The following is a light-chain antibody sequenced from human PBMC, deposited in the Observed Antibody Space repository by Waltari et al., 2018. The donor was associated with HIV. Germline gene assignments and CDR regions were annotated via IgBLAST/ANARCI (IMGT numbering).Light chain of an antibody. CDR1: QSVSSSY. CDR2: GAS. CDR3: QQYGSSPMYT. Sequence: EIVFTQSPGTLSVSPGERATLSCRASQSVSSSYLAWYQQKPGQAPRLLIYGASSRATGIPDRFSGSGSGTDFTLTISRLEPEDFAVYYCQQYGSSPMYTFGQGTKLEIK. V-gene: IGKV3-20*01. J-gene: IGKJ2*01.